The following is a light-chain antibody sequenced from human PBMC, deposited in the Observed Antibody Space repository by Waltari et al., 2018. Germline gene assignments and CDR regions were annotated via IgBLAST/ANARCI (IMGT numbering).Light chain of an antibody. CDR2: VNSDGSH. Sequence: LVLTQSPSASASLGASVKLTCTLSSGHSSNVISWLPQQPEKGPRYLMKVNSDGSHSKGDKIPDRFSGSSSGTEHYLTISSLQSEDEADYYCQTGGHGTWVFGGGTKLTVL. J-gene: IGLJ3*02. CDR1: SGHSSNV. V-gene: IGLV4-69*01. CDR3: QTGGHGTWV.